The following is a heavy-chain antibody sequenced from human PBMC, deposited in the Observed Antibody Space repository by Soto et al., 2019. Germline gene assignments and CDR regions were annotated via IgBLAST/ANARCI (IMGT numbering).Heavy chain of an antibody. CDR3: ARGSTIAYYYYYYMDV. Sequence: PSETLSLTCAVYGGSFSGYYWSWIRQPPGKGLEWIGEINHSGSTNYNPSLKSRVTISVDTSKNQFSLKLSSVTAADTAVYYCARGSTIAYYYYYYMDVSGQATTVTVSS. J-gene: IGHJ6*03. V-gene: IGHV4-34*01. CDR1: GGSFSGYY. D-gene: IGHD3-10*01. CDR2: INHSGST.